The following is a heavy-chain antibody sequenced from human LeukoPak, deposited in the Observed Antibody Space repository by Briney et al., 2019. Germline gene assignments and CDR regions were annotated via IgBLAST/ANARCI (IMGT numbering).Heavy chain of an antibody. D-gene: IGHD2-2*01. V-gene: IGHV1-2*02. CDR3: AREAVCSSASCEIDY. Sequence: ASVKVSCKASGYSFTGYYLHWVRQAPGQGLEWMGWINPNSGDTHYAQKFQGRVTMTRDTSISTAYLELSRLRSDDTAFYYCAREAVCSSASCEIDYWGQGTLVTVSS. CDR1: GYSFTGYY. CDR2: INPNSGDT. J-gene: IGHJ4*02.